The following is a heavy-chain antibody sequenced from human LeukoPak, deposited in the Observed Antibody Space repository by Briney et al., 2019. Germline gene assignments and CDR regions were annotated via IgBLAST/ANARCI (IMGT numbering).Heavy chain of an antibody. V-gene: IGHV1-69*01. D-gene: IGHD3-16*02. CDR3: VRVLHYDYDWGSYRPYSFDY. Sequence: SVKVSCKASVGTFSSYAISWVRPAPGQGLEWMGGIFPIFGTANFVQKLRGRVTLTAEESTSTPYMEPSRLRSEGTPGCNCVRVLHYDYDWGSYRPYSFDYWGQGTLVTVSS. J-gene: IGHJ4*02. CDR2: IFPIFGTA. CDR1: VGTFSSYA.